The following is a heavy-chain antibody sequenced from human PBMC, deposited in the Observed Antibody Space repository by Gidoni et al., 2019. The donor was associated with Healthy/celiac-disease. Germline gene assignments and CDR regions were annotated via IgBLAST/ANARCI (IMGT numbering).Heavy chain of an antibody. Sequence: QVQLVESGGGVVQPGRSLRLSCAASGFTFSSYAMHWVRQAPGKGLEWVAVISYDGSNKYYADSVKGRFTISRDNSKNTLYLQMNSLRAEDTAVYYCARDHPRSSTSWRAFDIWGQGTMVTVSS. CDR1: GFTFSSYA. D-gene: IGHD2-2*01. CDR3: ARDHPRSSTSWRAFDI. V-gene: IGHV3-30-3*01. J-gene: IGHJ3*02. CDR2: ISYDGSNK.